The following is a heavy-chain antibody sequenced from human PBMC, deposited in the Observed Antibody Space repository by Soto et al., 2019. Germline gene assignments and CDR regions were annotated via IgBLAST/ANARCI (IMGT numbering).Heavy chain of an antibody. Sequence: EVYLLESGGDLVQPGGSLRLSCAASGFSFDSYVMNWVRQAPGKGLEWVSSISPSGGGANYADSVKGRFTISRDNSRNMLYLQMDSLRDEDTALYYCAKVEERWDLTLHYDSWGQGTLVTVSS. V-gene: IGHV3-23*01. CDR3: AKVEERWDLTLHYDS. CDR2: ISPSGGGA. J-gene: IGHJ4*02. CDR1: GFSFDSYV. D-gene: IGHD1-26*01.